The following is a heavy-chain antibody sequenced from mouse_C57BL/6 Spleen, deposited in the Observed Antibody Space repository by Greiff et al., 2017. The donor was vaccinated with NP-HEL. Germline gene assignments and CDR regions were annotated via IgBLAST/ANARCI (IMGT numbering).Heavy chain of an antibody. J-gene: IGHJ1*03. CDR2: IRNKANGYTT. Sequence: EVKLMESGGGLVQPGGSLSLSCAASGFTFTDYYMSWVRQPPGKALEWLGFIRNKANGYTTEYSASVKGRFTTSRDNSQSILYLQMNALRAEDSATYYCAQGYFDVWGTGTTVTVSS. CDR3: AQGYFDV. V-gene: IGHV7-3*01. CDR1: GFTFTDYY.